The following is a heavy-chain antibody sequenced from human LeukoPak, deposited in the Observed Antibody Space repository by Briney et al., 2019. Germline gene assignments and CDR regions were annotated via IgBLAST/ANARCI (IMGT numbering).Heavy chain of an antibody. CDR2: IWYDGSNK. CDR1: GFTFSSYG. CDR3: ARNPQTYYLMYYVDV. Sequence: GGSLRLSCVASGFTFSSYGMHWVRQAPGKGLEWVAVIWYDGSNKYYADSVKGRFTISRDNSKNTLYLQMNSLRAEDTAVYYCARNPQTYYLMYYVDVWGKGTTVTVSS. V-gene: IGHV3-33*01. J-gene: IGHJ6*03. D-gene: IGHD3-10*01.